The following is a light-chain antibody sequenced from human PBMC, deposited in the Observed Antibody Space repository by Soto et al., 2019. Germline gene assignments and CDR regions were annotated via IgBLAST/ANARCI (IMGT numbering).Light chain of an antibody. Sequence: EIVLTQSPGTLSLSPGERATLSCWASQTVRSSHLAWYQQKHGQAPRLLIYGASTRTFDVPDRFSGSGSGTDFTLTISSLQPEYFSVYYCQHYGSAITFVGGTEVEI. CDR2: GAS. V-gene: IGKV3-20*01. CDR1: QTVRSSH. J-gene: IGKJ4*01. CDR3: QHYGSAIT.